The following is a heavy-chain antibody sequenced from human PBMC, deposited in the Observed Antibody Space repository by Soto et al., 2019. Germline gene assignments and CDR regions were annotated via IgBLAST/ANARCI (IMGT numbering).Heavy chain of an antibody. CDR1: GGSISSGGYY. J-gene: IGHJ4*02. V-gene: IGHV4-31*03. D-gene: IGHD2-21*01. Sequence: SETLSLTCTVSGGSISSGGYYWSWIRQHPGKGLEWIGYIYYSGSTYYNPSLKSRVTISVDTSKNQFSLKLSSVTAADTAVYYCARDQRGGDRFDYWGQGTLVTVSS. CDR3: ARDQRGGDRFDY. CDR2: IYYSGST.